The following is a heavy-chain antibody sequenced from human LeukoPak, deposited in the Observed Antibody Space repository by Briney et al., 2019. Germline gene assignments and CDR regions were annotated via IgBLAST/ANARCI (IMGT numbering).Heavy chain of an antibody. CDR3: ARVPHYYFGYGYFDT. V-gene: IGHV4-34*01. CDR2: IDQSGTT. Sequence: SETLSLTCVVYGGSFSGYYLSWIRQPPGKGLEWIGEIDQSGTTNYNPSLKSRVTISIDTSKKQFSLTLTSMTAADTAVYYCARVPHYYFGYGYFDTWGQGTRVTVSS. D-gene: IGHD3-10*01. J-gene: IGHJ4*02. CDR1: GGSFSGYY.